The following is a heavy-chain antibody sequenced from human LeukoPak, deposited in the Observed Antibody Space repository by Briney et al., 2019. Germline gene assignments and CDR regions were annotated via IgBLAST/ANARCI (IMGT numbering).Heavy chain of an antibody. CDR1: GYTFTSYD. D-gene: IGHD5-18*01. CDR3: ARERRRLRGYSYGPDY. CDR2: MNPNSGNT. Sequence: ASVKVSCKASGYTFTSYDINWVRQATGQGLEWMGWMNPNSGNTGYAQKFQGRVTITRNTSISTAYMELSSLRSEDTAVYYCARERRRLRGYSYGPDYWGQGTLVTVSS. J-gene: IGHJ4*02. V-gene: IGHV1-8*03.